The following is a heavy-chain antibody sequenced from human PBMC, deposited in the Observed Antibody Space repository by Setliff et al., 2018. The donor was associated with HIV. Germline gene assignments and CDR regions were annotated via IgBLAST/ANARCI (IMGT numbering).Heavy chain of an antibody. V-gene: IGHV1-2*06. Sequence: GASVKVSCKAPGGTFSGYAFSWVRQAPGQGLEWMGRINPDSGDTNYAQTSQGRVTLTRDTSITTAFMELSRLSSDDTALYYCARGHYDILTGYFFDLWGRGTLVTVSS. CDR1: GGTFSGYA. D-gene: IGHD3-9*01. J-gene: IGHJ2*01. CDR3: ARGHYDILTGYFFDL. CDR2: INPDSGDT.